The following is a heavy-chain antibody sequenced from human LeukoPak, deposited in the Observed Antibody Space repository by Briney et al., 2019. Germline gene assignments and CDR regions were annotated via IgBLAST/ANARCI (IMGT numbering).Heavy chain of an antibody. CDR3: SFGSQAV. Sequence: ASVKVSCKASGYTFTSYGISWVRQAPGQGLEWMGWINPNSGGTNYAQKFQGRVTMTRDTSISTAYMELSRLRSDDTAVYYCSFGSQAVWGKGTTVTVSS. D-gene: IGHD3-10*01. V-gene: IGHV1-2*02. CDR1: GYTFTSYG. CDR2: INPNSGGT. J-gene: IGHJ6*04.